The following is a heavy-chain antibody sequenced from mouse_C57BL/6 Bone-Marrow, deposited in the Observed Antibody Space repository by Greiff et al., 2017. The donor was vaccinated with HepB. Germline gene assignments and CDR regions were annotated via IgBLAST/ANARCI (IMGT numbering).Heavy chain of an antibody. D-gene: IGHD2-3*01. CDR3: TTPIYDGYYGVFYAMDY. V-gene: IGHV14-4*01. CDR1: GFNIKDDY. Sequence: VQLQQSGAELVRPGASVKLSCTASGFNIKDDYMHWVKQRPEQGLEWIGWIDPENGDTEYASKFQGKATITADTSSNTAYLQLSSLTSEDTAVYDCTTPIYDGYYGVFYAMDYWGQGTSVTVSS. CDR2: IDPENGDT. J-gene: IGHJ4*01.